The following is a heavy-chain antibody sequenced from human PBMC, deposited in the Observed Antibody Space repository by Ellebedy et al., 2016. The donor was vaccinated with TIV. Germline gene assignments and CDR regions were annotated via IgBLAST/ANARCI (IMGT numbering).Heavy chain of an antibody. J-gene: IGHJ5*02. D-gene: IGHD2-8*01. Sequence: SETLSLXCTVSDYSISRGYYWGWIRQPPGKGLEWIGSIYHSGSTFYNASLKSRVTISVDVSKNQFSLKLSSVTAADTAVYYCARENGPWGQGTLVTVSS. V-gene: IGHV4-38-2*02. CDR3: ARENGP. CDR1: DYSISRGYY. CDR2: IYHSGST.